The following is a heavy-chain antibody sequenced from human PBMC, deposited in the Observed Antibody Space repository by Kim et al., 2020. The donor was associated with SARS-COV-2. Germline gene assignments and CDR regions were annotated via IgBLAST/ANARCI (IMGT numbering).Heavy chain of an antibody. Sequence: SETLSLTCVVSGDSISSGGYYWSWVRQDAGKGLEWIGYIYHTGSAYYNPFLKSRLNILLDTSKNQFYLKLTSVTAADTAVYFCARGYYGSGPEDWGPGILVSVSS. CDR3: ARGYYGSGPED. J-gene: IGHJ4*02. V-gene: IGHV4-31*11. CDR2: IYHTGSA. D-gene: IGHD3-10*01. CDR1: GDSISSGGYY.